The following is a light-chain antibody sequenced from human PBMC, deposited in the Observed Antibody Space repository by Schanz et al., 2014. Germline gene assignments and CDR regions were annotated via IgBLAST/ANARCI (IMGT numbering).Light chain of an antibody. Sequence: QSVLTQPPSVSGAPGQRVTISCTGSSSNIGAGYDVHWYRQLPGTAPKLLIYGNSNRPSGVPDRFSGSKSGASASLAISGLRSEDEADYYCAAWDDSLNGWVFGGGTKLTVL. CDR3: AAWDDSLNGWV. V-gene: IGLV1-40*01. CDR1: SSNIGAGYD. CDR2: GNS. J-gene: IGLJ3*02.